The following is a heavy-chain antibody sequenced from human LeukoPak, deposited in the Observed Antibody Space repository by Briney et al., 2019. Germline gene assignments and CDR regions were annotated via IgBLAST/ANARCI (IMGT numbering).Heavy chain of an antibody. J-gene: IGHJ4*02. CDR1: GFSFSTYW. D-gene: IGHD3-10*01. CDR2: IKQDGSEE. V-gene: IGHV3-7*03. Sequence: GGSLRLSCAVSGFSFSTYWMDWVRQAPGKGVEWVANIKQDGSEEYYVDSVKGRFTISRDNAKNSLYLQMSSLRAEDTAVYYCARDRSPGSYWGQGTLVTVSS. CDR3: ARDRSPGSY.